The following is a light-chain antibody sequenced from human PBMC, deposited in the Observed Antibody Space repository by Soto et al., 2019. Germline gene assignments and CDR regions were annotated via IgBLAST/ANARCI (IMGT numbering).Light chain of an antibody. CDR3: SSYTSSNTLEV. Sequence: QSVLTQPASVSGSPGQSITISCTGTSSDVGSYNLVSWYQQHPGKAPKLMIYEVSYRPSGVSSRFSGSKSGNTASLTISGLQAEDEADYYCSSYTSSNTLEVFGVGTKVTVL. CDR2: EVS. J-gene: IGLJ1*01. V-gene: IGLV2-14*02. CDR1: SSDVGSYNL.